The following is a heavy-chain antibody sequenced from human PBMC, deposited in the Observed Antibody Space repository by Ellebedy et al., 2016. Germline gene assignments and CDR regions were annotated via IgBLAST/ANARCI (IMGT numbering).Heavy chain of an antibody. Sequence: GGSLRLSXAASGFTFSSYSMNWVRQAPGKGLEWVSSISSSSSYIYYADSVKGRFTISRDNAKNSLYLQMNSLRAEDTAVYYCAGTTVTQHDAFDIWGQGTMVTVSS. D-gene: IGHD4-17*01. CDR1: GFTFSSYS. CDR3: AGTTVTQHDAFDI. CDR2: ISSSSSYI. J-gene: IGHJ3*02. V-gene: IGHV3-21*01.